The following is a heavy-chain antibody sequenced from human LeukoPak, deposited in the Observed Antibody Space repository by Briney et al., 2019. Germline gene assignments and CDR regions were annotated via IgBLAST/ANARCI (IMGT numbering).Heavy chain of an antibody. CDR1: GGSINSTNW. CDR2: IYHGGST. D-gene: IGHD3-22*01. J-gene: IGHJ4*02. V-gene: IGHV4-4*02. CDR3: ARDEGSAYPFDY. Sequence: KPSGTLSLTCAVSGGSINSTNWWSWVRQPPGKGLEWIGEIYHGGSTNYNPSLKSRVAISVDKSKNQFSLKLTSVTAADTAVYFCARDEGSAYPFDYWGQGTLVTVSS.